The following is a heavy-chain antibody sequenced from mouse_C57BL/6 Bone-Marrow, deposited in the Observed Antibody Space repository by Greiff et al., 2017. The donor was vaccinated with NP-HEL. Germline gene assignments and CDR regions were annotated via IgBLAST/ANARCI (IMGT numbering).Heavy chain of an antibody. J-gene: IGHJ4*01. D-gene: IGHD1-1*01. Sequence: VQLQQSGAELVRPGSSVKMSCKTSGYTFTSYGINWVKQRPGQGLEWIGYIYIGNGCTEYNEKFKGKATLTSAPSSSTAYMQLSSLTSEDAAIYFCAIFITTVVGAMDYWGQGTSVTVSS. V-gene: IGHV1-58*01. CDR3: AIFITTVVGAMDY. CDR1: GYTFTSYG. CDR2: IYIGNGCT.